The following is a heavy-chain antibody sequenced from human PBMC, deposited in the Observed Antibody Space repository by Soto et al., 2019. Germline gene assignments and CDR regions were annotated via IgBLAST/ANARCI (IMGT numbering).Heavy chain of an antibody. CDR3: ASHDSSGYYEVDY. CDR1: GGTFRSNG. Sequence: QVQLVQSGAEVKKPGSSVKVSCKASGGTFRSNGISWVRQAPGQGLEWMGGIIPMFGAPNYARKFADRVRITADASTATSYMELRSLRYEDTALFYCASHDSSGYYEVDYWGQGTQVTVSA. V-gene: IGHV1-69*01. CDR2: IIPMFGAP. D-gene: IGHD3-22*01. J-gene: IGHJ4*02.